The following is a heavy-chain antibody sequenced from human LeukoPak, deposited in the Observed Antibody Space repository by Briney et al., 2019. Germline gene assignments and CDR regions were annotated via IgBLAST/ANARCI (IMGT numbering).Heavy chain of an antibody. Sequence: NPGGSLRLSCAASGFTFSDYNMRWIRQAPGKGLEWVSSISRSGSTKYYADSVKGRFTISRDNAKNSLFLQMNSLRAEDTAVYYCAGITMVRGVIGYWGQGTLVTVSS. CDR3: AGITMVRGVIGY. J-gene: IGHJ4*02. D-gene: IGHD3-10*01. V-gene: IGHV3-11*04. CDR2: ISRSGSTK. CDR1: GFTFSDYN.